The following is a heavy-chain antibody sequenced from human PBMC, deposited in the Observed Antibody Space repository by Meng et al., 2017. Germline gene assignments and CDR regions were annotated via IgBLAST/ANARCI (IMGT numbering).Heavy chain of an antibody. D-gene: IGHD3-22*01. CDR3: AAYYYDSSGYYLYFDY. Sequence: SVKVSCKASGYSFTSFNINWVRQAPGQGLEWMGGIIPIFGTANYAQKFQGRVTITADESTSTAYMELSSLRSEDTAVYYCAAYYYDSSGYYLYFDYWGQGTLVTVSS. V-gene: IGHV1-69*13. CDR1: GYSFTSFN. CDR2: IIPIFGTA. J-gene: IGHJ4*02.